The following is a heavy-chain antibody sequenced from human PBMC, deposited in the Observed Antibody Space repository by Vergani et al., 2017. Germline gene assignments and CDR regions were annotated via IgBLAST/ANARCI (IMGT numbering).Heavy chain of an antibody. CDR1: GFTFNHYA. D-gene: IGHD5-12*01. Sequence: EVQLLESGGDLVQPGGSLRLSCAASGFTFNHYAMNWVRQGPGKGLEWVSGISGSGGSTYYAGSVKGRFTISRDSSKNTLYLQMNSLSAGDTAVYYCAKANPRNSGYDYLYYYHAMDVWGQGTTVTVSS. CDR2: ISGSGGST. CDR3: AKANPRNSGYDYLYYYHAMDV. V-gene: IGHV3-23*01. J-gene: IGHJ6*02.